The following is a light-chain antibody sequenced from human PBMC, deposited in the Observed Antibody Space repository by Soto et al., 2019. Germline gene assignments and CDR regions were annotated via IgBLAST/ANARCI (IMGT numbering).Light chain of an antibody. V-gene: IGKV3-20*01. CDR1: QSVSSSY. CDR3: QRYGISPYL. CDR2: GAS. Sequence: VLTQSPGTLSLSPGERATLSCRPSQSVSSSYLAWYQQKPGQAPRLLIFGASSRATGIPDRFSGSGSETEFTLNINRLEPEDFALYYCQRYGISPYLLGQGTKVAI. J-gene: IGKJ2*01.